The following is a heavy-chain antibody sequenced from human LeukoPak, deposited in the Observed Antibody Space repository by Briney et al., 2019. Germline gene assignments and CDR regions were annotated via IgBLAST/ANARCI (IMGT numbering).Heavy chain of an antibody. CDR1: GFTFSSYG. CDR3: AKIAAANCGGDCYSGAYYFDY. J-gene: IGHJ4*02. D-gene: IGHD2-21*02. Sequence: GGPLRLSCAASGFTFSSYGMHWVRQAPGKGLEWVAFIRYDGSNKYYADSVKGRFTISRDNSKNTLYLQMNSLRAEDTAVYYCAKIAAANCGGDCYSGAYYFDYWGQGTLVTVSS. V-gene: IGHV3-30*02. CDR2: IRYDGSNK.